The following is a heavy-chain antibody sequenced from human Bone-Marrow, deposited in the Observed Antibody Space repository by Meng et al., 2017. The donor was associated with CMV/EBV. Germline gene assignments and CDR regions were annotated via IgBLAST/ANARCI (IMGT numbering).Heavy chain of an antibody. V-gene: IGHV3-21*01. CDR3: ARDQGHCSSTSCYWGPFDY. CDR2: ISSSSSYI. J-gene: IGHJ4*02. CDR1: GFTFSSYS. Sequence: GESLKISCAASGFTFSSYSMNWVRQAPGKGLEWVSSISSSSSYIYYADSVKGRFTISRDNAKNSLYLQMNSLRAEDTAVYYCARDQGHCSSTSCYWGPFDYWGQGALVTVSS. D-gene: IGHD2-2*01.